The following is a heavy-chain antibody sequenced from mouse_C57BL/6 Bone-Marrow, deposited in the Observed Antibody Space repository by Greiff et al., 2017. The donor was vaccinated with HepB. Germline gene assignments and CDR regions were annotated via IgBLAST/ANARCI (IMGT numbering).Heavy chain of an antibody. CDR3: ARGGRWDY. D-gene: IGHD1-1*01. CDR1: GYTFTSYW. V-gene: IGHV1-69*01. J-gene: IGHJ2*01. CDR2: IDPSDSYT. Sequence: QVQLQQPGAELVMPGASVKLSCKASGYTFTSYWMHWVKQRPGQGLEWIREIDPSDSYTNYNQKFKGKSTLTVDKSSSTAYMQLSSLTSEDSAVYYCARGGRWDYWGQGTTLTVSS.